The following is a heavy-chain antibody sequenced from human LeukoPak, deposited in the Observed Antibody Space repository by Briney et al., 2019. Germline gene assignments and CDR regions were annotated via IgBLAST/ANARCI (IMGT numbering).Heavy chain of an antibody. CDR1: GDSISNYY. CDR2: ISYSGST. Sequence: PSETLSLTCTVSGDSISNYYWTWIRQPPGKGLEWIGYISYSGSTSYNPSLWSRVTISVDTSKNLFSLKLSSVTTADTAVYYCARFARYYYFMDVWGKGTTVTISS. V-gene: IGHV4-59*01. J-gene: IGHJ6*03. CDR3: ARFARYYYFMDV. D-gene: IGHD6-6*01.